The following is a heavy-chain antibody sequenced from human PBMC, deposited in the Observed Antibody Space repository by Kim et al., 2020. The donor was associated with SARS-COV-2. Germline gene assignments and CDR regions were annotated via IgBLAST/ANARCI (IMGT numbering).Heavy chain of an antibody. D-gene: IGHD3-16*01. V-gene: IGHV3-73*01. CDR3: TRIPARPLAVWDAFDI. J-gene: IGHJ3*02. Sequence: SVKGRFTISRDNYKNTAYLEMRGLKTEDTAVYYCTRIPARPLAVWDAFDIWGQGTMVTVSS.